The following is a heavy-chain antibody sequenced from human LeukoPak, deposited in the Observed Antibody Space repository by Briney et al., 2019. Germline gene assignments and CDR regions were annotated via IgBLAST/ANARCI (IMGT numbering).Heavy chain of an antibody. D-gene: IGHD3-22*01. J-gene: IGHJ4*02. Sequence: GESLKISCKGSGYSFTSHWIGWVRQMPGKGLEWMGIIYPGDSDTRYSPSFQGQVTISADKSISTAYLQWSSLKASDIAMYYCARRKGYYDSSGYVGYWGQGTLVTVSS. CDR2: IYPGDSDT. CDR3: ARRKGYYDSSGYVGY. V-gene: IGHV5-51*01. CDR1: GYSFTSHW.